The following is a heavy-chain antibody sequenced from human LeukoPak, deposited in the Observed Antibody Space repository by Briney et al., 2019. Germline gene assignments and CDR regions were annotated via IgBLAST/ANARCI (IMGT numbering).Heavy chain of an antibody. V-gene: IGHV3-21*01. CDR2: ISSSSSYI. CDR1: GFTFSSYS. J-gene: IGHJ4*02. CDR3: ARDSVTIFGVVIKVDY. D-gene: IGHD3-3*01. Sequence: PGGSLRLSCAASGFTFSSYSMNWVRQAPGKGLEWVSSISSSSSYIYYADSVKGRFTISRDNAKNSLYLQMNSLRAEDTAVYYCARDSVTIFGVVIKVDYWGQGTLVTVSS.